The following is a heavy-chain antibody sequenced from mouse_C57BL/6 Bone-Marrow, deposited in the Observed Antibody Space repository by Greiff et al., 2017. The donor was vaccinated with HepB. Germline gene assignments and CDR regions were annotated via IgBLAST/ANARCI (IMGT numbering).Heavy chain of an antibody. CDR3: ARGEDYYGSSPSMDY. D-gene: IGHD1-1*01. V-gene: IGHV1-81*01. CDR1: GYTFTSYG. J-gene: IGHJ4*01. CDR2: IYPRSGNT. Sequence: VKLVESGAELARPGASVKLSCKASGYTFTSYGISWVKQRTGQGLEWIGEIYPRSGNTYYNEKFKGKATLTADKSSSTAYMELRSLTSEDSAVYFCARGEDYYGSSPSMDYWGQGTSVTVSS.